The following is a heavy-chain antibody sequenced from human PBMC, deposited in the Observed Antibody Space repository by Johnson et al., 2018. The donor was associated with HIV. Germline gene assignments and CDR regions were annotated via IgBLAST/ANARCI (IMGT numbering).Heavy chain of an antibody. J-gene: IGHJ3*02. V-gene: IGHV3-48*01. CDR2: ISSSSSTI. CDR1: GFTFSSYS. Sequence: VQLVESGGGSVKPGGSLRLSCAASGFTFSSYSMNWVRQAPGKGLEWVSYISSSSSTIYYADSVKGRFTISRDNYKNMLYLQLNSLRAEDTAVYYCARDGRQLATRGSFDIWGQGTVVTVSS. CDR3: ARDGRQLATRGSFDI. D-gene: IGHD5-24*01.